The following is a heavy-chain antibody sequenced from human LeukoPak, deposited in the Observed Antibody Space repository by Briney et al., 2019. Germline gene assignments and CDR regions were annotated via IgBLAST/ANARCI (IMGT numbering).Heavy chain of an antibody. D-gene: IGHD4-17*01. CDR1: GFTLSDYY. CDR3: ASYGMTTVTTTDNWFDP. V-gene: IGHV3-11*06. J-gene: IGHJ5*02. Sequence: GGSLRLSCAASGFTLSDYYMSWIRQAPGKGLEWVSYISSSSYTNYADSVKGRFTISRDNAKNSLYLQMNSLRAEDTAVYYCASYGMTTVTTTDNWFDPWGQGTLVTVSS. CDR2: ISSSSYT.